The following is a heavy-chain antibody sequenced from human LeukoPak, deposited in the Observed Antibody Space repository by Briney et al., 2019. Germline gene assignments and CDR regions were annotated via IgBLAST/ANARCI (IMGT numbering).Heavy chain of an antibody. CDR1: GGSISSYY. CDR3: AREKRDCRPRYCSSTSYPDY. CDR2: IYTSGST. V-gene: IGHV4-4*07. D-gene: IGHD2-2*01. J-gene: IGHJ4*02. Sequence: SETLSLTCTVSGGSISSYYWNWIRQPAGKGLEWIGRIYTSGSTNYNPSLKSRVTMSVDTSKNQFSLKLSSVTAADTAVYYCAREKRDCRPRYCSSTSYPDYWGQGTLVTVSS.